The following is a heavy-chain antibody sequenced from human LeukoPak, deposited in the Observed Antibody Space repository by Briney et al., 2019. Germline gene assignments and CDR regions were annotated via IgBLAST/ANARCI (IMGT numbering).Heavy chain of an antibody. V-gene: IGHV3-30*02. D-gene: IGHD6-19*01. CDR2: IRYDGSNK. Sequence: PGGSLRLSCAASGFTFSSYGMHWVRQAPGKGLEWVAFIRYDGSNKYYADSVKGRFTISRDNSKNTLYLQMNSLRAEDTAVYYCVKEHEQWLVNGYDYWGQGTLVTVSS. J-gene: IGHJ4*02. CDR1: GFTFSSYG. CDR3: VKEHEQWLVNGYDY.